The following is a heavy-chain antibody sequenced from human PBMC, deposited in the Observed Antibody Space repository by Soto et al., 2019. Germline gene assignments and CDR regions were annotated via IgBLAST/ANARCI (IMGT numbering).Heavy chain of an antibody. Sequence: ASVKVSCKASGYTFTTFAMHWVRQAPGQRPEWLGWINAGSGYTKYSQNFQDRVTISSDTSASTAYMELSSLRSGDTAIYYCARDRVSLAVLGVPVGVFKNWGQGTLVTVSS. CDR3: ARDRVSLAVLGVPVGVFKN. CDR1: GYTFTTFA. D-gene: IGHD3-3*01. V-gene: IGHV1-3*01. J-gene: IGHJ4*02. CDR2: INAGSGYT.